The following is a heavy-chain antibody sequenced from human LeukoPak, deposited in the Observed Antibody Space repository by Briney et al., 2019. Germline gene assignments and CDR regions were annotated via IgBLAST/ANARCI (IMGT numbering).Heavy chain of an antibody. Sequence: SETLSLTCAVYGGSFSGYNWSWIRQHPGKGLEWIGEIVHSGNTNYNPSLKSRVTMSVDRSKNQFSLKLSSVTAADTAVYYCARSPMVRGVSRARHFDYWGQGTLVTVSS. CDR1: GGSFSGYN. CDR3: ARSPMVRGVSRARHFDY. J-gene: IGHJ4*02. V-gene: IGHV4-34*12. D-gene: IGHD3-10*01. CDR2: IVHSGNT.